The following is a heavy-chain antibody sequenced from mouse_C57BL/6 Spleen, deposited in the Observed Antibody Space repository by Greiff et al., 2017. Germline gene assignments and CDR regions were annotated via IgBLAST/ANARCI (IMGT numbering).Heavy chain of an antibody. CDR3: ARGGYDGYPDY. J-gene: IGHJ2*01. D-gene: IGHD2-3*01. CDR2: IYSRSGNT. CDR1: GYTFTSYG. V-gene: IGHV1-81*01. Sequence: QVQLQQSGAELARPGASVKLSCKASGYTFTSYGISWVKQRTGQGLEWIGEIYSRSGNTYYNEKFKGKDTLTADKSSSTAYMELRNLTSEDSAVYFCARGGYDGYPDYWGQGTTLTVSS.